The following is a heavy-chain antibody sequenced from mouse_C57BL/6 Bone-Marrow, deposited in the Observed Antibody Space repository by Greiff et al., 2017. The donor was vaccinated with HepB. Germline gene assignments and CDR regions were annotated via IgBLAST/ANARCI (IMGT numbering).Heavy chain of an antibody. Sequence: EVKLVESGGGLVQPGGSLSLSCAASGFTFTDYYMSWVRQPPGKALEWLGFIRNKANGYTTEYSASVKGGFTISRDNSQSILYLQMNALRAEDSATYYCARGSYAMDYWGQGTSVTVSS. CDR2: IRNKANGYTT. J-gene: IGHJ4*01. V-gene: IGHV7-3*01. CDR1: GFTFTDYY. CDR3: ARGSYAMDY.